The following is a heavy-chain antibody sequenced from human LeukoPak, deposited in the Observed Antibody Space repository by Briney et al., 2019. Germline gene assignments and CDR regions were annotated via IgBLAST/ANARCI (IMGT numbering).Heavy chain of an antibody. CDR1: GYTFTSYG. D-gene: IGHD6-13*01. CDR3: ARDGVTTAGTSPFDY. CDR2: ISAYNGNT. J-gene: IGHJ4*02. V-gene: IGHV1-18*01. Sequence: ASVKVSCKASGYTFTSYGISWVRQAPRQGLEWMGWISAYNGNTNYAQKLQGRVTMTTDTSTSTAYMELRSLRSDDTAVYYCARDGVTTAGTSPFDYWGQGTLVTVSS.